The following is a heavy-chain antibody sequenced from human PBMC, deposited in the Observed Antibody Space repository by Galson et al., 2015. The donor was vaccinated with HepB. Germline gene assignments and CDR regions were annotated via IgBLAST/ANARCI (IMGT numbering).Heavy chain of an antibody. CDR2: IYSGGST. V-gene: IGHV3-66*01. Sequence: SLRLSCAASGFTVSSNYMSWVRQAPGKGLEWVSVIYSGGSTYYADSVKGRFTISRDNSKNTLYLQMNSLRAEDTAVYYCEHCGGDCPDFDYWGQGTLVTVSS. J-gene: IGHJ4*02. CDR3: EHCGGDCPDFDY. CDR1: GFTVSSNY. D-gene: IGHD2-21*02.